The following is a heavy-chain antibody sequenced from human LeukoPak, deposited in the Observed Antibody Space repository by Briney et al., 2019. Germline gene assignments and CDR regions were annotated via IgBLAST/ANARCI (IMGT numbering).Heavy chain of an antibody. CDR2: IYHTGGP. J-gene: IGHJ5*02. V-gene: IGHV4-38-2*01. Sequence: SETLSLTCSVSEYSIGSGYYWGWVRQSPGKGPECIGSIYHTGGPYYNPSLKSRVTISVDKFKNQFSLKLNSVTAADTAVYYCARLKTQSKWFDPWGQGTLVTVSS. CDR1: EYSIGSGYY. CDR3: ARLKTQSKWFDP.